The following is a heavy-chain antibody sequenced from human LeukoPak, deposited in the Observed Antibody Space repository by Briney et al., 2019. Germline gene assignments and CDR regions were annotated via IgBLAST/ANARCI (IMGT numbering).Heavy chain of an antibody. V-gene: IGHV4-34*01. CDR2: INHSGST. J-gene: IGHJ4*02. CDR1: GGSFSGYY. D-gene: IGHD6-19*01. Sequence: SETLSLTCAVYGGSFSGYYWSWIRQPPGKGLGWIGEINHSGSTNYNPSLKSRVTISVDTSKNQFSLKLSSVTAADTAVYYCARYSSGWYTNFDYWGQGTLVTVSS. CDR3: ARYSSGWYTNFDY.